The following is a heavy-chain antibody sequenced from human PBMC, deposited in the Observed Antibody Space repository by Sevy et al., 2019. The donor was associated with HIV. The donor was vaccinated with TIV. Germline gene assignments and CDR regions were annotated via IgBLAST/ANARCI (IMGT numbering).Heavy chain of an antibody. J-gene: IGHJ4*02. CDR2: IYYNGHS. CDR3: AGENAWGRGYS. D-gene: IGHD1-26*01. V-gene: IGHV4-59*08. CDR1: GGSITSLY. Sequence: SETLSLTCTVSGGSITSLYWNWIRQPPGKGLEWIANIYYNGHSNYNPSLKRRVTLSLDTSKNQFSLRLSSVTAADTAMYYCAGENAWGRGYSWGQRTLVTVSS.